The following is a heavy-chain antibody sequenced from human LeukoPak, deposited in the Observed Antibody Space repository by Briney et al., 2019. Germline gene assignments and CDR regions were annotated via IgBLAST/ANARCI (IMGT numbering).Heavy chain of an antibody. Sequence: SETLSLTCTVSGGSISSYYWSWIRQPPGKGLEWIGYVFHSGSTNYNPSLKSRVTISVDTSKNQFSLKLTSVTAADTAVYYCTRGKPETVFDSWGRGTLVTVSS. J-gene: IGHJ4*01. V-gene: IGHV4-59*12. CDR3: TRGKPETVFDS. CDR2: VFHSGST. CDR1: GGSISSYY.